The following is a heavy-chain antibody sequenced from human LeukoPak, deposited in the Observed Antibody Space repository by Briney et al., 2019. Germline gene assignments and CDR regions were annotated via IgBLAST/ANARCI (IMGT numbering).Heavy chain of an antibody. CDR3: ARVGPGVLDY. Sequence: SETLSLTCAVYGGSSSGYYWSWIRQPPGKGLEWIGELNHSGGTNYNPSLKSRVTISVDTSKNQFSLNLSSLTAADTAVYFCARVGPGVLDYWGQGTLVTVSS. D-gene: IGHD7-27*01. J-gene: IGHJ4*02. V-gene: IGHV4-34*01. CDR2: LNHSGGT. CDR1: GGSSSGYY.